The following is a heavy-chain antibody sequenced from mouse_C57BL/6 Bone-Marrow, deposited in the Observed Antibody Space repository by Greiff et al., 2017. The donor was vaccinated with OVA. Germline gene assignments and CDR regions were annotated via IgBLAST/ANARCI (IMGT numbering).Heavy chain of an antibody. CDR3: ARLGTPDY. J-gene: IGHJ2*01. Sequence: VQLVESGPGLVQPSQSLSITCTVSGFSLTSYGVHWVRQSPGKGLEWLGVIWSGGSTDYNAAFISRLSISKDNSKSQVFFKMNSLHADDTAIYYCARLGTPDYWGQGTTLTVSS. D-gene: IGHD3-3*01. CDR1: GFSLTSYG. V-gene: IGHV2-2*01. CDR2: IWSGGST.